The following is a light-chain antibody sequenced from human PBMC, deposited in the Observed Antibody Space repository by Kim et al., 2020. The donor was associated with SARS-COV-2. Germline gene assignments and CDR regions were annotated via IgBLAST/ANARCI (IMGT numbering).Light chain of an antibody. CDR1: QTISTD. Sequence: DIQMTQSPSSLSASVGDRVTITCRASQTISTDLTWYQQKPGKAPKLLIYDASSLQSGVPSRFSGSGSGTDFTLTISNLQPKDFATYYCQQSYNLITFGQGTRLEIK. J-gene: IGKJ5*01. V-gene: IGKV1-39*01. CDR2: DAS. CDR3: QQSYNLIT.